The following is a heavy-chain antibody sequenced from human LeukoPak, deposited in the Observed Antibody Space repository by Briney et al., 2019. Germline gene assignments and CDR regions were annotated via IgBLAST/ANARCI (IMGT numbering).Heavy chain of an antibody. D-gene: IGHD5-18*01. CDR3: ARSRGGHNYGLEVS. V-gene: IGHV1-46*01. CDR1: GYTFTNYY. Sequence: ASVKVSCKASGYTFTNYYVHWVRQAPGQGLEWMGVINPSDDTRYSLQRFQGRVTVTRDTSTSTVFLELTSLRSEDTAVYYCARSRGGHNYGLEVSWGQGTLVTVSS. J-gene: IGHJ5*02. CDR2: INPSDDTR.